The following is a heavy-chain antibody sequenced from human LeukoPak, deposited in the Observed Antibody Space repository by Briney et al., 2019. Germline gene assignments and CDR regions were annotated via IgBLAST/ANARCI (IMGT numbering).Heavy chain of an antibody. Sequence: PSETLSLTCTVSGGSISSGSYYWSWIRQPAGKGLEWIGRIYTSGSTNYNPSLKSRVTISVDTSKNQFSLKLSSVTAADTAVYYCARHLPELRFLEWLSPFDYWGQGILVTVSS. D-gene: IGHD3-3*01. CDR1: GGSISSGSYY. J-gene: IGHJ4*02. V-gene: IGHV4-61*02. CDR2: IYTSGST. CDR3: ARHLPELRFLEWLSPFDY.